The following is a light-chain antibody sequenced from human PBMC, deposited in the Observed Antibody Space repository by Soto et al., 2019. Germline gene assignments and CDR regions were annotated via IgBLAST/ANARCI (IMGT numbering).Light chain of an antibody. V-gene: IGLV2-8*01. CDR3: SSYAGSNNVV. J-gene: IGLJ2*01. CDR2: EVS. CDR1: SSDVGGNNY. Sequence: QSVLSQPPSASGSPGQSVTISCTGTSSDVGGNNYVSWYQQHPGKAPKLQIYEVSKRPSGVPDRFSGSKSGNTASLTVSGLQAADDSDYYWSSYAGSNNVVFGGGTNLTVL.